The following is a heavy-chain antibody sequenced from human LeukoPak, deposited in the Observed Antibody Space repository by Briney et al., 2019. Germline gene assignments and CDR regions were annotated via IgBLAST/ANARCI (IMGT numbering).Heavy chain of an antibody. CDR3: ARGRTGYQLLPTKKDYSYYYVDV. D-gene: IGHD2-2*01. J-gene: IGHJ6*03. CDR2: INHSGST. Sequence: SETLSLTCAVYGGSFSGYYWSWIRQPPGKGLEWIGEINHSGSTNYNPSLKSRVTISVDTSKNQFSLRLSSVTAADRAVYYCARGRTGYQLLPTKKDYSYYYVDVWDKGTTVTVSS. V-gene: IGHV4-34*01. CDR1: GGSFSGYY.